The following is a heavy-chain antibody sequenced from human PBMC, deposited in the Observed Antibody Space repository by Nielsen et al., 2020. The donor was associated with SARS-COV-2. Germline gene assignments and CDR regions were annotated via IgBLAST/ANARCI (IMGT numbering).Heavy chain of an antibody. V-gene: IGHV1-3*01. CDR2: ISGNNDNT. D-gene: IGHD2-2*01. J-gene: IGHJ4*02. Sequence: WVRQAPGQGLEWMGWISGNNDNTNYAQKFRGRVTITRDTSASTAYMELSGLSSEDTAVYYCARSRGCSATSCFFDYWGQGALVTVSS. CDR3: ARSRGCSATSCFFDY.